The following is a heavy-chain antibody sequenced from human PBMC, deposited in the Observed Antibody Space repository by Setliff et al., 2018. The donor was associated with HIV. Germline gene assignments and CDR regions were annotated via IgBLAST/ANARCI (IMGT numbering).Heavy chain of an antibody. J-gene: IGHJ4*02. V-gene: IGHV5-51*01. D-gene: IGHD2-2*01. CDR1: GYSFISYW. CDR2: IHPGDSNT. Sequence: PGESLKISCKGSGYSFISYWIGWVRQMPGKGLEWMGIIHPGDSNTKYSPSFQGQVTLSVDKSISTAYLQWSSLKASDTAMYYCATPISITSGSAFDYWGQGTLVTVSS. CDR3: ATPISITSGSAFDY.